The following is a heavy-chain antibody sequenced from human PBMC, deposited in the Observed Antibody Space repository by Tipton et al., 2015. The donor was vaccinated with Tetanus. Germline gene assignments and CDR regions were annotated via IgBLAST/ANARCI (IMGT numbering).Heavy chain of an antibody. D-gene: IGHD2-2*02. Sequence: QLVQSGAEVKKPGESLKISCSVSGYKFTDYWIGWVRQMPGKGLERLGMIYPGDPQIRYNPSFQGHVTISDDKSISTAYLHWRSLKASDSAPYFCARGPDFGSAFCYTPTFDYGMDVWGQGTTVPVSS. CDR1: GYKFTDYW. CDR2: IYPGDPQI. CDR3: ARGPDFGSAFCYTPTFDYGMDV. V-gene: IGHV5-51*01. J-gene: IGHJ6*02.